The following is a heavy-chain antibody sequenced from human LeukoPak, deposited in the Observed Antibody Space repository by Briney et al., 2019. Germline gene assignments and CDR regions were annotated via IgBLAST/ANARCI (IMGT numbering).Heavy chain of an antibody. D-gene: IGHD4-11*01. J-gene: IGHJ5*02. CDR2: ISSSGSTT. V-gene: IGHV3-48*03. Sequence: PGGSLRLSCAASGFTFSSYEMNWVRQAPGKGLEWVSYISSSGSTTYYADSVKGRFTISRDNAKNSLYLQMNSLRAEDTAVYYCARYDYSNYDDWFDPWGQGTLVTVSS. CDR3: ARYDYSNYDDWFDP. CDR1: GFTFSSYE.